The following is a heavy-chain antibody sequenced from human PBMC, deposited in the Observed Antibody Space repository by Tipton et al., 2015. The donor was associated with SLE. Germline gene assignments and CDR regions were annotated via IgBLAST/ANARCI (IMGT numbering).Heavy chain of an antibody. J-gene: IGHJ5*02. Sequence: TLSLTCTVSGDSIGRYFWSWIRQPPGKGLEWIGYIHYSGFTNYNPSLKSRLAISVDPSQNQFSLRLNSLTAADTAVYFCARGGHSNSPNWFDPWGQGTLITVSS. CDR2: IHYSGFT. CDR1: GDSIGRYF. D-gene: IGHD4-11*01. CDR3: ARGGHSNSPNWFDP. V-gene: IGHV4-59*08.